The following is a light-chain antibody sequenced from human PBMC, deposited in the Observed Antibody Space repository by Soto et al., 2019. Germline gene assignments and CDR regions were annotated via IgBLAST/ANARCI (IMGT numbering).Light chain of an antibody. CDR2: DVS. CDR1: SSDVGRYNY. V-gene: IGLV2-11*01. Sequence: QSALTEPGSVSGSPGQSVSISCTGTSSDVGRYNYVSWYQQHPDKAPKLMIYDVSERPSGVPVRFSGSKSGNTASLTITGLQGEDEADHYCCSFGGSYTGVFGTGTKATVL. CDR3: CSFGGSYTGV. J-gene: IGLJ1*01.